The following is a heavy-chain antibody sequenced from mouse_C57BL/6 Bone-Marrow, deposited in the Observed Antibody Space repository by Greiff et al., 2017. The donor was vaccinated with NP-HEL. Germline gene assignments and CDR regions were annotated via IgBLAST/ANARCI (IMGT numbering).Heavy chain of an antibody. CDR1: GYSFTGYY. CDR3: ASPAVSFPFDY. J-gene: IGHJ2*01. Sequence: VQLQQSGPELVKPGASVKISCKASGYSFTGYYMYWVKQSPEKSLEWIGEINPSTGGTTYNQKFKAKATLTVDKSSSTAYMQLKSLTSEDSSVSSCASPAVSFPFDYCGHGTPLPLSS. V-gene: IGHV1-42*01. D-gene: IGHD3-3*01. CDR2: INPSTGGT.